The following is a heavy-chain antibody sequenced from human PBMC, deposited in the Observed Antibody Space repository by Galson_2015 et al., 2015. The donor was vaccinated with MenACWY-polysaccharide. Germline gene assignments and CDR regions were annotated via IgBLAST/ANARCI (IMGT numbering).Heavy chain of an antibody. CDR1: GFTFSNYA. Sequence: SLRLSCAVSGFTFSNYAMSWVRQAPGTGLEWVSAISVSGGGTYYADSVKGRFTISRDNSKNTLYLQMNTLRVEDTAVYYCAKDRGSGWIPDLDYWGQGTLVTVSS. D-gene: IGHD6-19*01. CDR3: AKDRGSGWIPDLDY. J-gene: IGHJ4*02. V-gene: IGHV3-23*01. CDR2: ISVSGGGT.